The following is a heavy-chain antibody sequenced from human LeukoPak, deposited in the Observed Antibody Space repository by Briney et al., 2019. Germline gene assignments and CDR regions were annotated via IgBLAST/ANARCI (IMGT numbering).Heavy chain of an antibody. D-gene: IGHD2-2*02. Sequence: GGSLRLSCAVSGFAFYSHAMTWVRQAPGKGLEWVSGISIRGDKTYYADSVEGRFTISRGNSKSTLYLQMNSLRAEDTAMYYCANEEIPNDNWGQGTLVTVSS. CDR2: ISIRGDKT. CDR1: GFAFYSHA. V-gene: IGHV3-23*01. J-gene: IGHJ1*01. CDR3: ANEEIPNDN.